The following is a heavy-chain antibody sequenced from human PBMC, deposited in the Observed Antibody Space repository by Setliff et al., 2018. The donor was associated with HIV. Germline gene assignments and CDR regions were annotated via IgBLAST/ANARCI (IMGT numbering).Heavy chain of an antibody. CDR2: ISTDGSNK. Sequence: PGGSLRLSCVASEFTFSSYAMNWVRQTPGKGLESLAIISTDGSNKQYLNSVRGRFTISRDNAKNSLFLQMDNLRVEDTAVYYCARPLRYFDWPTLAYALIDVFDLWGQGTLVTVSS. CDR1: EFTFSSYA. V-gene: IGHV3-7*01. J-gene: IGHJ3*01. D-gene: IGHD3-9*01. CDR3: ARPLRYFDWPTLAYALIDVFDL.